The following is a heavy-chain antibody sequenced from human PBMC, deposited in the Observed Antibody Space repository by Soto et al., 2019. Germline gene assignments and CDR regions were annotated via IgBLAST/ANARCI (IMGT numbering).Heavy chain of an antibody. V-gene: IGHV3-30-3*01. J-gene: IGHJ4*02. Sequence: GGSLRLSCGASGFTFSSYAMHWVRQAPGKGLEWVAVISYDGSNKYYADSVKGRFTISRDNSKNTLYLQMNSLRAEDTAVYYCARSGYCSGGSCPKIYYFDYWGQGTLVTVSS. D-gene: IGHD2-15*01. CDR3: ARSGYCSGGSCPKIYYFDY. CDR1: GFTFSSYA. CDR2: ISYDGSNK.